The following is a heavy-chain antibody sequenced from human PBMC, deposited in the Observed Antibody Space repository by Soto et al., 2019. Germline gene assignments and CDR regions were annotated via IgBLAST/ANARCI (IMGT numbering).Heavy chain of an antibody. V-gene: IGHV1-69*04. J-gene: IGHJ4*02. Sequence: EASVKVSCKASGGTFSSYTISWVRQAPGQGLEWMGRIIPILGIANYAQKFQGRVTITADKSTSTAYMELSSLRSEDTAVYYCAKDLQFSGWLSAQTFDYWGQGTQVTVSS. CDR3: AKDLQFSGWLSAQTFDY. D-gene: IGHD6-19*01. CDR1: GGTFSSYT. CDR2: IIPILGIA.